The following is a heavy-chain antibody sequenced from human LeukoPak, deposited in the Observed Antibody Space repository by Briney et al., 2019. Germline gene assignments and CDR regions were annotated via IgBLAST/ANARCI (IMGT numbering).Heavy chain of an antibody. CDR2: ISGSGGNT. V-gene: IGHV3-23*01. Sequence: GGSLRLSCAASGFSFSIYAMSWVRQAPGKGLEWVSAISGSGGNTYYADSVKGRFTISRDNSKTMLYLQMNRLRVEDTSVYYCARDNRYDSSGYFQHWGQGTLVTVSS. D-gene: IGHD3-22*01. J-gene: IGHJ1*01. CDR3: ARDNRYDSSGYFQH. CDR1: GFSFSIYA.